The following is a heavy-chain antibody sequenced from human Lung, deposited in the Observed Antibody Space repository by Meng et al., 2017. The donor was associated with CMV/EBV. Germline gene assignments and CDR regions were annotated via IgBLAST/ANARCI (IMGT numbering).Heavy chain of an antibody. CDR3: ARDQMEGVVVPAAMGY. CDR2: ISYDGSNK. V-gene: IGHV3-30-3*01. D-gene: IGHD2-2*01. CDR1: GFTFSSYA. Sequence: LQLVGLGGGVVQPGRSLRLSCAASGFTFSSYAMHWVRQAPGKGLEWVAVISYDGSNKYYADSVKGRFTISRDNSKNTLYLQMNSLRAEDTAVYYCARDQMEGVVVPAAMGYWGQGTLVTVSS. J-gene: IGHJ4*02.